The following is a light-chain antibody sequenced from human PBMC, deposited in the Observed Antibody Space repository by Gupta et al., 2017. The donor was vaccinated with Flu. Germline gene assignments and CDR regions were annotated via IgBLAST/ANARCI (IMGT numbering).Light chain of an antibody. V-gene: IGLV2-11*01. CDR3: CSSAGSFTWI. Sequence: QPRSVSGSPGKSVTISCTGTSSDIGGYVSWYQQHPGKAPKLLIYYVDARPSGVPDRFSGSKSGNTASLTISGLQSEDEADYYCCSSAGSFTWIFGGGTKLTVL. CDR1: SSDIGGY. J-gene: IGLJ2*01. CDR2: YVD.